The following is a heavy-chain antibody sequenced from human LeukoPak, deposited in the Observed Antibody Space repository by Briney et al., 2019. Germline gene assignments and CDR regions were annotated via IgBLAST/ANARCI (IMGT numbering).Heavy chain of an antibody. CDR1: GFTFDDYA. V-gene: IGHV3-9*01. D-gene: IGHD6-6*01. Sequence: GGSLRLSCAASGFTFDDYAMHWVRQAPGKGLEWVSGISWNSGSIGYADSVKGRFTISRDNAKDSLYLQMNSLRAEDTAVYYCARDHYSSSSVAFDYWGQGSLVTVSS. CDR3: ARDHYSSSSVAFDY. J-gene: IGHJ4*02. CDR2: ISWNSGSI.